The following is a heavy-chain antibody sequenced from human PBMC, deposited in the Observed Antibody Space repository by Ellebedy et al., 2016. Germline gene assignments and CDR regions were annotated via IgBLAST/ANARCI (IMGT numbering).Heavy chain of an antibody. CDR1: GGSISSGDYY. CDR2: IYYSGST. D-gene: IGHD4-17*01. J-gene: IGHJ6*02. Sequence: LRLXXTVSGGSISSGDYYWSWIRQPPGKGLEWIGYIYYSGSTYYNPSLKSRVTISVDTSKNQFSLKLSSVTAADTAVYYCAREGTVTNYGMDVWGQGTTVTVSS. CDR3: AREGTVTNYGMDV. V-gene: IGHV4-30-4*01.